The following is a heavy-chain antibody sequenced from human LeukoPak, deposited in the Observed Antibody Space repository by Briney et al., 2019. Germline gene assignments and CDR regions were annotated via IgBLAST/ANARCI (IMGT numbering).Heavy chain of an antibody. CDR1: GGSVSAFY. D-gene: IGHD5-12*01. V-gene: IGHV4-59*02. CDR3: ARNRVATIYGKFDY. CDR2: VSYTGSTNHTGST. J-gene: IGHJ4*02. Sequence: SETLSLTCIVSGGSVSAFYWSWIRQPPGKGLQWIGYVSYTGSTNHTGSTNYNPSLRSRVNISVDTSNNQFSLKLSSLTAADTAVYFCARNRVATIYGKFDYWGQGTLVTVSS.